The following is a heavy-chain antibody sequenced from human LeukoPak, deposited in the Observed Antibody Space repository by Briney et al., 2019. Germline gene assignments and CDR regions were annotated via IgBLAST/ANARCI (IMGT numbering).Heavy chain of an antibody. Sequence: SETLSLTCTVSGGSISRGGYWSWIRQPPGKGLEWFGFIHHSGRTNHNPSLKSRVTMSVDRSRDQVSLNLNSVTAADTAVYYCAGVDTIMDDSYYIDFWGQGTLVIVSS. CDR1: GGSISRGGY. D-gene: IGHD5-18*01. CDR3: AGVDTIMDDSYYIDF. CDR2: IHHSGRT. J-gene: IGHJ4*02. V-gene: IGHV4-30-2*01.